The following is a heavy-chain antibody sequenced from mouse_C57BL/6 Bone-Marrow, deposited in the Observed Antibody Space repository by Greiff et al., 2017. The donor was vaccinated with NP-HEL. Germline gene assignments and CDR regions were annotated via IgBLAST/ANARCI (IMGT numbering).Heavy chain of an antibody. CDR1: GYTFTSYW. Sequence: QVQLQQPGAELVKPGASVKLSCKASGYTFTSYWMHWVKQRPGQGLEWIGMIHPTSGSTNYNEKFKSKATLTVDKSSSTAYMQLSSLTSEDSAVYYCARGVGVPHFDYWGQGTTLTVSS. CDR3: ARGVGVPHFDY. J-gene: IGHJ2*01. V-gene: IGHV1-64*01. D-gene: IGHD1-1*01. CDR2: IHPTSGST.